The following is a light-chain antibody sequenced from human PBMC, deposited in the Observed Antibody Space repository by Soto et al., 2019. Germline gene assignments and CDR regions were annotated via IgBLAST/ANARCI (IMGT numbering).Light chain of an antibody. CDR1: TSDVGGYNY. CDR2: DVS. Sequence: QSALTQPASVSGSPGQSITVSCTGTTSDVGGYNYVSWYQQHPGKAPKLMIYDVSNRPSGVSNRFSGSKSGNTASLTISGLQVEDEADYYCSSYISSNPYVLFGGGTKLTVL. V-gene: IGLV2-14*01. J-gene: IGLJ2*01. CDR3: SSYISSNPYVL.